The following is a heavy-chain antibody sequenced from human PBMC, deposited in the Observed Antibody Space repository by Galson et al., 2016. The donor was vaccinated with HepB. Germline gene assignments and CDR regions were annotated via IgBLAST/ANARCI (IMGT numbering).Heavy chain of an antibody. D-gene: IGHD4-11*01. CDR2: ISYSGST. V-gene: IGHV4-61*01. CDR3: ARGLKLHSNYRWLFDL. CDR1: GGSVSSAPYY. Sequence: ETLSLTCTVSGGSVSSAPYYWTWIRQPPGKGLDWIGYISYSGSTNVYNPSFKSRVTMTVDTSKNHLSLRLTSMTAADTGVYYCARGLKLHSNYRWLFDLWGQGSLVTVSS. J-gene: IGHJ4*02.